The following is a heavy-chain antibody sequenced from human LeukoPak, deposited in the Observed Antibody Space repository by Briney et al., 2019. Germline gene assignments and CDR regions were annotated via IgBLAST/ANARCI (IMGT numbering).Heavy chain of an antibody. CDR3: ARKGLRPLEWLSEYFFDY. Sequence: PSETLSLTCAVYGESFEGYYWSWIRQSPGKGLEWIGHINHVGITNHNPSLKSRVTISVDTSKNQFTLKVRSVTAADTGVYFCARKGLRPLEWLSEYFFDYWGQGTLVSVAS. CDR2: INHVGIT. CDR1: GESFEGYY. J-gene: IGHJ4*02. D-gene: IGHD3-3*01. V-gene: IGHV4-34*01.